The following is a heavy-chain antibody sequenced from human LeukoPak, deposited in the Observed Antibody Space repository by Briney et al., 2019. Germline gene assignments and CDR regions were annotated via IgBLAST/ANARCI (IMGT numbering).Heavy chain of an antibody. D-gene: IGHD6-19*01. CDR1: GVTFSSYA. J-gene: IGHJ5*02. V-gene: IGHV3-30*04. CDR3: ARDAQWLTRRGFDH. Sequence: GGSLRLSCAASGVTFSSYAMHWVRQAPGKGLEWGAVISYDGSNKYYADSVKGRFTISRDNSKNTLYLQMNSLRAEDTAVYYCARDAQWLTRRGFDHWGQGTLVTVSS. CDR2: ISYDGSNK.